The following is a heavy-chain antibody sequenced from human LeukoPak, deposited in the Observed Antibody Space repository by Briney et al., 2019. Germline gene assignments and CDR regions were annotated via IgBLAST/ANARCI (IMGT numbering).Heavy chain of an antibody. Sequence: SQTLSLTRTVSGGSISSGSYYWSWIRQPAGKGLEWIGRIYTSGSTNYNPSLRSRVTISVDTSKNQFSLKLSSVTAADTAVYYCARAEALSSYYYYYGMDVWGQGTTVTVSS. CDR3: ARAEALSSYYYYYGMDV. CDR2: IYTSGST. CDR1: GGSISSGSYY. D-gene: IGHD3-10*01. V-gene: IGHV4-61*02. J-gene: IGHJ6*02.